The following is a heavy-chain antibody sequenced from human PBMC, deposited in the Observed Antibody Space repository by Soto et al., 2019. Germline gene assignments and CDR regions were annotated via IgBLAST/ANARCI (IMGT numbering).Heavy chain of an antibody. J-gene: IGHJ3*01. CDR2: ISSSGGST. Sequence: GGSLRLSCAASGFSFSSNVMSWARQAPGKGLECVSVISSSGGSTYYVDSVKGRFIISRDNSKNTLYLQMNSLRVEDTAVYYCARDRGGDVGQFLFPDGFDLWGQGTMVTVSS. V-gene: IGHV3-23*01. D-gene: IGHD3-10*01. CDR3: ARDRGGDVGQFLFPDGFDL. CDR1: GFSFSSNV.